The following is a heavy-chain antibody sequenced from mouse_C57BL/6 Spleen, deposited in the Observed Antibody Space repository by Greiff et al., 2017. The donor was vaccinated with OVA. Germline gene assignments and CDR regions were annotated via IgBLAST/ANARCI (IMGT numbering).Heavy chain of an antibody. V-gene: IGHV5-9*01. CDR3: ARDSSGYEFAY. Sequence: DVMLVESGGGLVKPGGSLKLSCAASGFTFSSYTMSWVRQTPEKRLEWVATISGGGGNTYYPDSVKGRFTISRDNAKNTLYLQMSSLRSEDTALYYCARDSSGYEFAYWGQGTLVTVSA. CDR1: GFTFSSYT. CDR2: ISGGGGNT. J-gene: IGHJ3*01. D-gene: IGHD3-2*02.